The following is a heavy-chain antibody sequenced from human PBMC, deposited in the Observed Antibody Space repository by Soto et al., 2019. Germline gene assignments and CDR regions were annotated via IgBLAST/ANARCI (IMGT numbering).Heavy chain of an antibody. V-gene: IGHV3-21*01. CDR1: VFTFTSYT. J-gene: IGHJ4*02. D-gene: IGHD1-26*01. CDR2: ITRDSNHI. CDR3: ARPFIAGSTTLGY. Sequence: WGSLRVSCASSVFTFTSYTITWVRQAPGKGLEWVASITRDSNHIYFADSVKGRFTLSRDNAKNSVYLQMNSLRAEDTAIYFCARPFIAGSTTLGYWGQGTMVTVSS.